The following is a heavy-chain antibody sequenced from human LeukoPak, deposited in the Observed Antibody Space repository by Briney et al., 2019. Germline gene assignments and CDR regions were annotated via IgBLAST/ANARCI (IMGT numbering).Heavy chain of an antibody. V-gene: IGHV4-34*01. CDR1: GGSFSGYY. CDR2: INHRGST. Sequence: PSETLSLTCAVYGGSFSGYYWSWIRQPPGKGLEWIGEINHRGSTNYNPSLKSRVTISVDTSKNQFSLKLSSVTAADTAVYNCARDSGTSGEVKFDPWGQGDLFTVSS. J-gene: IGHJ5*02. D-gene: IGHD3-10*01. CDR3: ARDSGTSGEVKFDP.